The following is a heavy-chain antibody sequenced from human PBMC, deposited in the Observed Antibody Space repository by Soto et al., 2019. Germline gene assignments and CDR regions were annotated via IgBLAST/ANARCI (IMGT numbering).Heavy chain of an antibody. CDR1: GFTFPNCA. Sequence: EVQLLESGGGLVQPGGSLRLSCAASGFTFPNCAMSWVRQAPGKGLEWVSTISGSGGGTYYTDSVKGRFTISRDNSKNTLFLQMNSLRAEDTAVYYCATPPYWYSSCWYVGLDYWGQGTLVTVSS. J-gene: IGHJ4*02. CDR3: ATPPYWYSSCWYVGLDY. V-gene: IGHV3-23*01. D-gene: IGHD6-19*01. CDR2: ISGSGGGT.